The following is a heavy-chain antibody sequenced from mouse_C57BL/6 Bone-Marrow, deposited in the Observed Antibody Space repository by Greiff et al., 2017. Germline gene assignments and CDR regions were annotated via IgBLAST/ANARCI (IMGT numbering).Heavy chain of an antibody. CDR1: GYTFTSYW. D-gene: IGHD2-3*01. Sequence: VKQSCKASGYTFTSYWMQWVKQRPGQGLEWIGEIDPSDSYTNYNQKFKGKATLTVDTSSSTAYMQLSSLTSEDSAVYYCASRNYDGYYNYYAMDYWGQGTSVTVSS. CDR3: ASRNYDGYYNYYAMDY. V-gene: IGHV1-50*01. CDR2: IDPSDSYT. J-gene: IGHJ4*01.